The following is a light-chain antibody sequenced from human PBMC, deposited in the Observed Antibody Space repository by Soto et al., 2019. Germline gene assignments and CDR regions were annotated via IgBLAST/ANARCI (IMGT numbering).Light chain of an antibody. CDR1: SSDVGGFNY. CDR3: SSFTTSNTGV. Sequence: QSALPQPASVSGSPGQSITISCTGTSSDVGGFNYVSWYQQYPGEAPKLLIYEVSNRPSGVSSRFSGSKSGNTASLTISGLQADDEGDDYCSSFTTSNTGVFGGGTQLTVL. CDR2: EVS. V-gene: IGLV2-14*01. J-gene: IGLJ3*02.